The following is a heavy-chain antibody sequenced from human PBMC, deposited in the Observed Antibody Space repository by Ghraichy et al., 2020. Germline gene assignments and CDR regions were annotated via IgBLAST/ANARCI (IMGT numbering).Heavy chain of an antibody. J-gene: IGHJ4*02. V-gene: IGHV3-23*01. CDR1: GFTFSSYA. CDR3: AKAHYYDSSGYPWYFDY. CDR2: ISGSGGST. Sequence: ETLSLTCAASGFTFSSYAMSWVRQAPGKGLEWVSAISGSGGSTYYADSVKGRFTISRDNSKNTLYLQMNSLRAEDTAVYYCAKAHYYDSSGYPWYFDYWGQGTLVTVSS. D-gene: IGHD3-22*01.